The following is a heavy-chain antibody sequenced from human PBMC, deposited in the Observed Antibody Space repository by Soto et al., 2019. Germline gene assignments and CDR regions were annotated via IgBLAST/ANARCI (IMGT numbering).Heavy chain of an antibody. V-gene: IGHV1-58*02. Sequence: SVKVSCKASGFTFTSSAMQWVRQARGQRLEWIGWIVVGSGNTNYAQKFQERVTITRDMSTSTAYMELSSLRSEDTAVYYCAASLYYDFWSGYYGWFDPWGQGTLVTVSS. CDR1: GFTFTSSA. CDR3: AASLYYDFWSGYYGWFDP. D-gene: IGHD3-3*01. J-gene: IGHJ5*02. CDR2: IVVGSGNT.